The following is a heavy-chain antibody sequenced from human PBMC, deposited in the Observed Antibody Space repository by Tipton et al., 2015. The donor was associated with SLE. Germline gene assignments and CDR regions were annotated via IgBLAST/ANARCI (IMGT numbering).Heavy chain of an antibody. CDR2: IIPIFGTA. CDR3: AREGATMAWFDP. J-gene: IGHJ5*02. D-gene: IGHD1-26*01. V-gene: IGHV1-69*05. Sequence: QSGAEVKKPGSSVKVSCKASGGTFSTYAISWVRQAPGQGLEWMGGIIPIFGTANYAQNFQGRVTLTTDESLTTVYMELRSLRSDDTAVYYCAREGATMAWFDPWGQGTLVTVSS. CDR1: GGTFSTYA.